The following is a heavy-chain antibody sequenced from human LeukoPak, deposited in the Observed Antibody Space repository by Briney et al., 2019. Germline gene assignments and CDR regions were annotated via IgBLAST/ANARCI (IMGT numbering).Heavy chain of an antibody. Sequence: ASVKVSCKASGCTFTSYGISWVRQAPGQGLEWMGWISAYNGNTNYAQKLQGRVTMTTDTYTSTAYMELRSLRSDDTAVYYCARDSSGYAPFDYWGQGTLVTVSS. CDR1: GCTFTSYG. CDR3: ARDSSGYAPFDY. V-gene: IGHV1-18*01. CDR2: ISAYNGNT. D-gene: IGHD6-19*01. J-gene: IGHJ4*02.